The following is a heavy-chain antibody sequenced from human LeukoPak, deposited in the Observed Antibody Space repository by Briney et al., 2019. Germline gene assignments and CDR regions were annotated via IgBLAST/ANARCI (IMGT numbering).Heavy chain of an antibody. CDR3: ARITVSGGGIDY. CDR1: GFTFTSHS. V-gene: IGHV3-21*01. J-gene: IGHJ4*02. D-gene: IGHD3-16*01. Sequence: GGSLRLSRAASGFTFTSHSMNWVRQAPGKGLEWVSSIRGSSNYIYYADSVKGRFTVSRDNAKNSLYLQMNSLRAEDTAVYFCARITVSGGGIDYWGQGTLVTVSS. CDR2: IRGSSNYI.